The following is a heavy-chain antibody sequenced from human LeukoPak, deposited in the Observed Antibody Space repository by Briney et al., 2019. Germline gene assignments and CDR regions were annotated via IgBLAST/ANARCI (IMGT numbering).Heavy chain of an antibody. CDR2: ISSSSSTI. Sequence: GGSLRLSCAASGFIFSSYSMNWVRQAPGKGLEWVSYISSSSSTIYYADSVKGRFTISRDNAKNSLYLQMNSLRAEDTAVYYCARSQWYSGSYWSYYYYMDVWGKGTTVTVSS. V-gene: IGHV3-48*01. J-gene: IGHJ6*03. CDR1: GFIFSSYS. D-gene: IGHD1-26*01. CDR3: ARSQWYSGSYWSYYYYMDV.